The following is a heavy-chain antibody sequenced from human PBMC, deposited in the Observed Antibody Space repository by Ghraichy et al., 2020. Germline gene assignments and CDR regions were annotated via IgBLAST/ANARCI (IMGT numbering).Heavy chain of an antibody. D-gene: IGHD5-12*01. CDR1: GFTFSSYS. CDR2: ISSSSSYI. V-gene: IGHV3-21*01. Sequence: GGSLRLSCAASGFTFSSYSMNWVRQAPGKGLEWVSSISSSSSYIYYADSVKGRFTISRDNAKNSLYLQMNSLRAEDTAVYYCARDPWLAVDIVATGGNDAFDIWGQGTMVTVSS. J-gene: IGHJ3*02. CDR3: ARDPWLAVDIVATGGNDAFDI.